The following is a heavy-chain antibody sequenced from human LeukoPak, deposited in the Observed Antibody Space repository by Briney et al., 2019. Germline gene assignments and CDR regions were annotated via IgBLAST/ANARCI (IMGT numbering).Heavy chain of an antibody. Sequence: GGSLRLSCAASGFTFSSDSMNWVRQAPGKGLEWVSYISSSSSTIYYADSVKGRFTISRDNAKNSLYLQMNSLRAEDTAVYYCARGSDYGDYSSHDYWGQGTLVTVSS. V-gene: IGHV3-48*01. CDR1: GFTFSSDS. CDR3: ARGSDYGDYSSHDY. D-gene: IGHD4-17*01. J-gene: IGHJ4*02. CDR2: ISSSSSTI.